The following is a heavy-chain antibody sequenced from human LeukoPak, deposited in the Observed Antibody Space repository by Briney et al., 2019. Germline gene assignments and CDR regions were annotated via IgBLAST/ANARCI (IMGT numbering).Heavy chain of an antibody. Sequence: PSQTLSLTCAISGDSVSSNSAAWNWIRQSPSRGLEWLGKTYYRSKWYNDYAVSVKSRVTINPDTSKNQFSPQLNSVTPEDTAVYYCARARYSSAWYASRAYFFDYWGQGTLVTVSS. D-gene: IGHD6-19*01. V-gene: IGHV6-1*01. CDR2: TYYRSKWYN. CDR1: GDSVSSNSAA. CDR3: ARARYSSAWYASRAYFFDY. J-gene: IGHJ4*02.